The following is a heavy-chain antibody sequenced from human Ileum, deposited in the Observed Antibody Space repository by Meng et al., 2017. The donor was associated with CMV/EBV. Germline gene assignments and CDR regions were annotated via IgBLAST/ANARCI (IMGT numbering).Heavy chain of an antibody. CDR2: IKKDGSEK. CDR3: ARWGDEKATVGFDC. CDR1: GFSFSNYW. J-gene: IGHJ4*02. Sequence: GGSLRLSCAASGFSFSNYWMTWVRQAPGKGLEWVANIKKDGSEKFYVDSVKGRFTISRDNAKNSLYLEMNSLRGEDTAMYYCARWGDEKATVGFDCWGQGTLVTVSS. D-gene: IGHD2-8*02. V-gene: IGHV3-7*01.